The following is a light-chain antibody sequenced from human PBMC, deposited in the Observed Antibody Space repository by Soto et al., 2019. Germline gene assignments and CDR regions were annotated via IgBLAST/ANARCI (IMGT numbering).Light chain of an antibody. CDR2: DAS. V-gene: IGKV3-15*01. CDR3: QQYHNWPIT. CDR1: QSVSSN. Sequence: EIVMTQSPATPSASPGASATLSCRASQSVSSNLAWHQQKPGQAPRILMYDASTRATGISARFSGSGSGTEFTLTISSLQSEDFAVYYCQQYHNWPITVGQGTRLEIK. J-gene: IGKJ5*01.